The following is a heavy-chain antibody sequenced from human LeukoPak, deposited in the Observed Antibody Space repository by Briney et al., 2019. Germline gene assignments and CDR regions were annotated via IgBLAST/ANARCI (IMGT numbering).Heavy chain of an antibody. D-gene: IGHD2-2*01. CDR2: INHSGST. CDR3: ARELEDYCSSTSCHHNSSSWYANWFDP. CDR1: GGSFSGYY. Sequence: SETLSLTCAVYGGSFSGYYWSWIRQPPGKGLEWIGEINHSGSTNYNPSLKSRVTISVDTSKNQFSLKLSSVTAADTAVYYCARELEDYCSSTSCHHNSSSWYANWFDPRGQGTLVTVSS. J-gene: IGHJ5*02. V-gene: IGHV4-34*01.